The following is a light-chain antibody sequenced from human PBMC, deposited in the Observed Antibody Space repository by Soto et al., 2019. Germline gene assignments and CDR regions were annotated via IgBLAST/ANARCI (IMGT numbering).Light chain of an antibody. CDR2: YAS. J-gene: IGKJ1*01. CDR1: QSISGW. Sequence: DIQMTQSPSTLSASVGDRVTITCRASQSISGWLAWYQQKPGKAPKLLIYYASTLESGVPSRFSGSGSGTEFTRTISSLQPDDFATYYCQQYNSSPWTFGQGTKVEIK. V-gene: IGKV1-5*01. CDR3: QQYNSSPWT.